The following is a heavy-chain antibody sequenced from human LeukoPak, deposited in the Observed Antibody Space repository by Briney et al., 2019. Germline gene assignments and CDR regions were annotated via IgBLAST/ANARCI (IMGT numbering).Heavy chain of an antibody. CDR2: IHTNGRT. V-gene: IGHV4-4*09. J-gene: IGHJ4*02. Sequence: SETLSLTCTASGDSISSYYWSWIRQTPGKGLEWIGYIHTNGRTNYSPSLKSRVTMSVDSSKNQLSLMLSSVTAADTAVYYCTRRAPTSYGHYLHSWGQGTLVTVSS. CDR3: TRRAPTSYGHYLHS. D-gene: IGHD3-10*01. CDR1: GDSISSYY.